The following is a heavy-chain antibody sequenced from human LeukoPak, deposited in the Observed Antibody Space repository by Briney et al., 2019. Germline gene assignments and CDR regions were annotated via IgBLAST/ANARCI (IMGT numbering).Heavy chain of an antibody. Sequence: GASVKVSCKASGYTFTSYDINWVRQATGQGLEWMGWMNPNSGNTGYAQKFQGRVTITRNTSISTAYMELSSLRSDDTAVYYCARDPPIHDAFDIWGQGTMVTVSS. CDR1: GYTFTSYD. J-gene: IGHJ3*02. V-gene: IGHV1-8*03. CDR2: MNPNSGNT. D-gene: IGHD3-3*01. CDR3: ARDPPIHDAFDI.